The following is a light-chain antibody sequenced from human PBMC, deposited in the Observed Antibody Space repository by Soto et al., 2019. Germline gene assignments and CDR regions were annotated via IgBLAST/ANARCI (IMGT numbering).Light chain of an antibody. CDR2: AAS. CDR1: QNISLY. Sequence: DIQMTQSPSSVSASVGDRVTITCQASQNISLYLNWYQQKSGKAPKLLIHAASTLEAGVPSRFSGSGSGTDFTFTISGLQPEDVATYYCQQYDNLPLTFGGGTKVEI. J-gene: IGKJ4*01. V-gene: IGKV1-33*01. CDR3: QQYDNLPLT.